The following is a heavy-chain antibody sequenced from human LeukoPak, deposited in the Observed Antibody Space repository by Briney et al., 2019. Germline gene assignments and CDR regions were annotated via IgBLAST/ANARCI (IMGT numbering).Heavy chain of an antibody. CDR3: ARDGSGSSPRYYFDY. J-gene: IGHJ4*02. D-gene: IGHD3-10*01. V-gene: IGHV1-2*02. CDR1: GYTFTGYY. CDR2: INPNSGGT. Sequence: ASVKVSCKASGYTFTGYYMHWVRQAPGQGLEWMGWINPNSGGTNYAQKFQGRVTMTRDTSTSTVYMELSSLRSEDTAVYYCARDGSGSSPRYYFDYWGQGTLVTVSS.